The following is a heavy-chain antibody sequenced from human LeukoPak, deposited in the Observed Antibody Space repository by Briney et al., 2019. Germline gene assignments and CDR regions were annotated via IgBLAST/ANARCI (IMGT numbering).Heavy chain of an antibody. D-gene: IGHD3-3*01. CDR2: ISAYNGNT. CDR3: ARVAITIFGVVIPIDY. J-gene: IGHJ4*02. V-gene: IGHV1-18*01. Sequence: ASVKVSCKSSGYTFTSYGISGVRQAPGQGLEGMGWISAYNGNTNYAQKLQGRVTMTTDTSTSTAYMELRSLRSDDTAVYYCARVAITIFGVVIPIDYWGQGTLVTVSS. CDR1: GYTFTSYG.